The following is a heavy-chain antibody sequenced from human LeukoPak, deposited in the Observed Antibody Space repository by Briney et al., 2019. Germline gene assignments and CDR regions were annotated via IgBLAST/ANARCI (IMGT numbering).Heavy chain of an antibody. Sequence: SETLSLTCIFSGGSISSISNYYRSWIRQPPGKGLEWIGYFYYSGSTNYNPSLKSRVTISIDTSKNQFSLKLISVTAADTAVYYCARSDCSGGSCYINFDYWGQGTLVTVSS. CDR2: FYYSGST. CDR1: GGSISSISNYY. J-gene: IGHJ4*02. V-gene: IGHV4-61*01. D-gene: IGHD2-15*01. CDR3: ARSDCSGGSCYINFDY.